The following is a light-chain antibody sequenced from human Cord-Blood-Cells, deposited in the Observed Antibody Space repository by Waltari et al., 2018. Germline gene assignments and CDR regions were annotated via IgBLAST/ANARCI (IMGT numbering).Light chain of an antibody. Sequence: QSALTQPASVSGSPGQSITISFTGTSSDVGGYNLVSWYQQHPGKAPKLMIYEGSKRPSGVSNRFSGSKSGNTASLTISGLQAEDEADYYCCSYAGSSTVVFGGGTKLTVL. CDR1: SSDVGGYNL. J-gene: IGLJ2*01. CDR3: CSYAGSSTVV. CDR2: EGS. V-gene: IGLV2-23*01.